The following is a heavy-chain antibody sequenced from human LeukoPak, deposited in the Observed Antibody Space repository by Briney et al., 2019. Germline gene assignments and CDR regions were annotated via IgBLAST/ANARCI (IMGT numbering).Heavy chain of an antibody. CDR2: INPSGGST. V-gene: IGHV1-46*01. CDR3: ARDLAGTRVYYYYGMDV. J-gene: IGHJ6*02. D-gene: IGHD1-14*01. CDR1: GYTFTSYY. Sequence: ASVNVSCKASGYTFTSYYMHWVRQAPGQGLEWMGIINPSGGSTSYAQKFQGRVTMTRDTSTSTVYMELSSLRSEDTAVYYCARDLAGTRVYYYYGMDVWGQGTTVTVSS.